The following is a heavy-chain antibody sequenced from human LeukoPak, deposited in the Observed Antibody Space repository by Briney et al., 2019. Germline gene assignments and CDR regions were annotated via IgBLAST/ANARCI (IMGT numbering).Heavy chain of an antibody. CDR1: GFTFSSYG. D-gene: IGHD5-12*01. CDR2: IRYDGSNK. CDR3: AKGYDVEDYWYFDL. V-gene: IGHV3-30*02. J-gene: IGHJ2*01. Sequence: PGGSLRLSCAASGFTFSSYGMHWVRQAPGKGLEWVAFIRYDGSNKYYADSVKGRFTISRDNSKNTLYLQMNSLRAEDMAVYYCAKGYDVEDYWYFDLWGRGTLVTVSS.